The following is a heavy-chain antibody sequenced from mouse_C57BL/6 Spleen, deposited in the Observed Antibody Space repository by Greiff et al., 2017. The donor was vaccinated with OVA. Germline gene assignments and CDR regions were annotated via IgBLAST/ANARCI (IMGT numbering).Heavy chain of an antibody. V-gene: IGHV1-69*01. CDR3: ASSLYGSSSYPFAY. J-gene: IGHJ3*01. D-gene: IGHD1-1*01. Sequence: QVQLQQSGAELVMPGASVKLSCKASGYTFTSYWMHWVKQRPGQGLEWIGEIDPSDSYTNYNQKFKGKSTLTVDKSSSTAYMQLSSLTSEDSAVYYCASSLYGSSSYPFAYWGQGTLVTVSA. CDR2: IDPSDSYT. CDR1: GYTFTSYW.